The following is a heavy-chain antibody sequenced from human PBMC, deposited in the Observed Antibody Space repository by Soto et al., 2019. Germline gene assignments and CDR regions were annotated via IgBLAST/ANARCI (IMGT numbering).Heavy chain of an antibody. V-gene: IGHV5-51*01. D-gene: IGHD3-10*01. J-gene: IGHJ6*02. CDR3: ARVGVADYGMDV. CDR1: GYKECRYW. Sequence: GPAEKISRERCGYKECRYWLSPVRQMTGKGLEWMGIIFPSDSDTRYSPSFQGQVTISADKSINTAYLQWSSLKASDTAMYYCARVGVADYGMDVWGQGTTVTVSS. CDR2: IFPSDSDT.